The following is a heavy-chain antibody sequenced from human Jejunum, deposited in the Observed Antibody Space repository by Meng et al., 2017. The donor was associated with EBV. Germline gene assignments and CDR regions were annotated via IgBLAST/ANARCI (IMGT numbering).Heavy chain of an antibody. J-gene: IGHJ4*02. V-gene: IGHV1-18*01. Sequence: QFQLVQSGAGVKKPGASVKVSCKASGYDFINSGISWVRQAPGQGLEWMGWISVYRGNTNYAQRFQDRVTLTTNTSTSTVYMELRSLTSDDTAVYYCARDRSNSDYWGQGTLVTVSS. CDR2: ISVYRGNT. CDR1: GYDFINSG. D-gene: IGHD5-24*01. CDR3: ARDRSNSDY.